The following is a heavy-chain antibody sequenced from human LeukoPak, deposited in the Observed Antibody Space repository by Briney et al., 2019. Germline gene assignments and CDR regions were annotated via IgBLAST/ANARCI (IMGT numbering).Heavy chain of an antibody. V-gene: IGHV3-23*01. Sequence: GGSLRLSCAASGFTFSSYGMSWVRQPPGKGLEWVSSIFPSGGEIHYADSVRGRFTISRDNSKSILSLQMNSLRAEDTAIYYCATYRQVLLPFESWGQGTLVTGSS. CDR1: GFTFSSYG. CDR3: ATYRQVLLPFES. D-gene: IGHD5-18*01. J-gene: IGHJ4*02. CDR2: IFPSGGEI.